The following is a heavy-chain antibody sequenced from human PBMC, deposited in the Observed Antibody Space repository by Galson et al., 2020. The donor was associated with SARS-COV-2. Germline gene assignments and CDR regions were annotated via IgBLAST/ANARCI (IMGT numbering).Heavy chain of an antibody. V-gene: IGHV3-30*02. CDR1: GFTFSSYG. CDR2: IRYDGSNK. J-gene: IGHJ6*03. D-gene: IGHD2-2*01. CDR3: AKDPCSSTSCYFSDYMDV. Sequence: GESLKISCAASGFTFSSYGMHWVRQAPGKGLEWVAFIRYDGSNKYYVDSVKGRFTISRDNSKNTLYLQMNSLRAEDTAVYYCAKDPCSSTSCYFSDYMDVWGKGTTVTVSS.